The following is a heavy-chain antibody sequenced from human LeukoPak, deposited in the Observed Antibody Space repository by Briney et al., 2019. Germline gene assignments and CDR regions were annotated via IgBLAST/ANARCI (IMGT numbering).Heavy chain of an antibody. D-gene: IGHD3-16*01. Sequence: PGGSLRLSCAASGFTFSSYTMNWVRQAPGKGLEWVSSISSSSNYIYYPDSVKGRFTISRDNAKDSLYLQMNSLRAEDTAVYYCTRGGSAFDIWGQGTMVTVSS. CDR1: GFTFSSYT. V-gene: IGHV3-21*01. CDR2: ISSSSNYI. CDR3: TRGGSAFDI. J-gene: IGHJ3*02.